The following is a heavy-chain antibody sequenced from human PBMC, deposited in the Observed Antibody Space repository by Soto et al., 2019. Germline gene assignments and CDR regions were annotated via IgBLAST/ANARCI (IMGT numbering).Heavy chain of an antibody. V-gene: IGHV3-30*18. CDR2: ISYDGNCI. CDR1: GFALSSYA. J-gene: IGHJ6*02. D-gene: IGHD3-16*01. CDR3: AKGILSATIGPYAMDV. Sequence: XGSLRLSCEASGFALSSYAMHWVRQAPGKGLEWVGVISYDGNCIYYADSVKGRFTISRDNSKNTLYVQVNSLRPEDTAVYYCAKGILSATIGPYAMDVWGQGTTVTVSS.